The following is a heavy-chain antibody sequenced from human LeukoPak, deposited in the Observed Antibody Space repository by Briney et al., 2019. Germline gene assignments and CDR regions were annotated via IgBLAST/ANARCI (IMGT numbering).Heavy chain of an antibody. J-gene: IGHJ4*02. Sequence: ASVKVSCKASGYTFTGYYMHWVRQAPGQGLEWMGWINPNSGGTNYAQKFQGRVTMTRDTSISTAYMELSSLRSEDTAVYYCARDSSRDGYNSPGYWGQGTLVTVSS. CDR1: GYTFTGYY. CDR2: INPNSGGT. CDR3: ARDSSRDGYNSPGY. V-gene: IGHV1-2*02. D-gene: IGHD5-24*01.